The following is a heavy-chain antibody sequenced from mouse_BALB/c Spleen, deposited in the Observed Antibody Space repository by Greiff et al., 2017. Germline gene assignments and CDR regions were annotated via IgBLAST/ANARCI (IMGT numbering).Heavy chain of an antibody. CDR1: GFTFSSFG. V-gene: IGHV5-17*02. D-gene: IGHD2-2*01. J-gene: IGHJ4*01. Sequence: EVKLMESGGGLVQPGGSRKLSCAASGFTFSSFGMHWVRQAPEKGLEWVAYISSGSSTIYYADTVKGRFTISRDNPKNTLFLQMTSLRSEDTAMYYCARSLGYPYYYAMDYWGQGTSVTVSS. CDR2: ISSGSSTI. CDR3: ARSLGYPYYYAMDY.